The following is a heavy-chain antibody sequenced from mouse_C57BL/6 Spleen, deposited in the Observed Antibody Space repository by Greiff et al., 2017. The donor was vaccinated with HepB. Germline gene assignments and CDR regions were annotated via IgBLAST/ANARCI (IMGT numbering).Heavy chain of an antibody. D-gene: IGHD2-3*01. J-gene: IGHJ2*01. CDR1: GYTFTSYW. Sequence: QVQLQQPGAELVKPGASVKLSCKASGYTFTSYWMHWVKQRPGQGLEWIGMIHPNSGSTNYNEKFKSKATLTVDKSSSTAYMQLSSLTSEDSAVYYCARRGSYDGFSYDFDDWGQGTTLTVAS. CDR2: IHPNSGST. V-gene: IGHV1-64*01. CDR3: ARRGSYDGFSYDFDD.